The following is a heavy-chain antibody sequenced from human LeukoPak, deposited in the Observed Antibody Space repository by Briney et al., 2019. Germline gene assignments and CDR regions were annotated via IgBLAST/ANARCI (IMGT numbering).Heavy chain of an antibody. J-gene: IGHJ4*02. Sequence: ASVTVSFTSSGYTFTVYYMHWVRQAPGQGLERMGWINPNSGGTNYAQKVQGRVTMTRDTSISTAYMELSRLRSDDTAVYYCARVVEMATIGRGIFDYWGQGTLVTVSS. CDR1: GYTFTVYY. V-gene: IGHV1-2*02. CDR2: INPNSGGT. D-gene: IGHD5-24*01. CDR3: ARVVEMATIGRGIFDY.